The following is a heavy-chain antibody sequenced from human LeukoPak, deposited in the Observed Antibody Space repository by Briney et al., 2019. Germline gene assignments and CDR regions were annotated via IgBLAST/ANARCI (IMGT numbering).Heavy chain of an antibody. D-gene: IGHD1-26*01. Sequence: GGSLRLSCAASGFTFSSSWMSWVRQAPGKGLEWVANIKQDGSEKYYVDSVKGRFTISRDNAKNSLYLQMNSLRDEDTAVYYCARWTGASRYFDYWGQGTLVTVSS. CDR2: IKQDGSEK. V-gene: IGHV3-7*04. J-gene: IGHJ4*02. CDR1: GFTFSSSW. CDR3: ARWTGASRYFDY.